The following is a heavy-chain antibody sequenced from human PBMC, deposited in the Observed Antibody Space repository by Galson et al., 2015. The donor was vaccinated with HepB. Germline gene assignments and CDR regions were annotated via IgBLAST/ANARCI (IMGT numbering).Heavy chain of an antibody. D-gene: IGHD3-16*01. CDR3: AREELATRWKSYGTYYYFYYMDV. CDR1: GFTFSSYW. CDR2: IQEDGSES. V-gene: IGHV3-7*01. Sequence: SLRLSCASSGFTFSSYWMTWVRQAPGRGLEWVANIQEDGSESFYVDSEEGRFAISRDNAKSSLYLQMNNLRADDTAVYYCAREELATRWKSYGTYYYFYYMDVWGQGITVTVSS. J-gene: IGHJ6*02.